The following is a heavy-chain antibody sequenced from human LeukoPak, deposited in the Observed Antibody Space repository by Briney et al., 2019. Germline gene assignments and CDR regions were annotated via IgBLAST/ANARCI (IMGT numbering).Heavy chain of an antibody. V-gene: IGHV4-59*02. CDR2: VYYSGST. CDR1: GGSVTNYY. CDR3: ARVGCSSANCPRRNAFDI. Sequence: SETLSLICTVSGGSVTNYYWSWIRQPPGKGLEWIGYVYYSGSTKYNPSLKSRVTISVDTSKNQFSLNLTSVTAGDTAVYYCARVGCSSANCPRRNAFDIWGQGTMVTVSS. J-gene: IGHJ3*02. D-gene: IGHD2-2*01.